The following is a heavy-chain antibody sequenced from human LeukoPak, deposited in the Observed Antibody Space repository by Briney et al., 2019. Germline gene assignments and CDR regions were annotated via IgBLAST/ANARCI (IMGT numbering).Heavy chain of an antibody. CDR2: IYTSGST. Sequence: SETLSLTCTVSGGSISSYYWSWIRQPAGKGLEWIGRIYTSGSTNYNPSLKSRVTMSVDTSKNQFSLKLSSVTAANTAVYYCARIRYCSSTSCYAGVHWFDPWGQGTLVTVSS. D-gene: IGHD2-2*01. CDR1: GGSISSYY. J-gene: IGHJ5*02. V-gene: IGHV4-4*07. CDR3: ARIRYCSSTSCYAGVHWFDP.